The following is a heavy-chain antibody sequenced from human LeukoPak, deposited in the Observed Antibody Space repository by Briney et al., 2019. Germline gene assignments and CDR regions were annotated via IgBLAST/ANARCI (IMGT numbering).Heavy chain of an antibody. J-gene: IGHJ6*02. D-gene: IGHD1-26*01. CDR2: FDPEDGET. CDR3: ATVKGEGVGAQERYYYGMDV. Sequence: ASVKVSCTVSGYTLTELSMHWVRQAPGKGLEWMGGFDPEDGETIYAQKFQGRVTMTEDTSTDTAYMELSSLRSEDTAVYYCATVKGEGVGAQERYYYGMDVWGQGTTVTVSS. CDR1: GYTLTELS. V-gene: IGHV1-24*01.